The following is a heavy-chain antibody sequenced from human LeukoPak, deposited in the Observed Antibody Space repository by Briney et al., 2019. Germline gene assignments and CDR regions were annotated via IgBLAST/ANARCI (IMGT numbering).Heavy chain of an antibody. CDR3: AEGGQWLRV. D-gene: IGHD6-19*01. CDR2: ICNSGST. V-gene: IGHV4-4*07. J-gene: IGHJ4*02. CDR1: GGSISNYC. Sequence: PSETLSLTCTVSGGSISNYCWSCIRHPAGKGLEWIGRICNSGSTNYNPSLKSRVTMSVDTSKNQFSLKLTSVTAADTAVYYCAEGGQWLRVWGQGTLVTVSS.